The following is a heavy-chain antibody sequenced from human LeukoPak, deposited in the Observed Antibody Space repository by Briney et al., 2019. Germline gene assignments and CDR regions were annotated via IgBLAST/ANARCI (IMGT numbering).Heavy chain of an antibody. CDR3: AKDLYSSSYLDY. Sequence: GGSLRLSCVASGFTFSSRDWMTWVRQAPGKGLEWVSAISGSGGSTYYADSVKGRFTISRDNSKNTLYLQMNSLRAEDTAVYYCAKDLYSSSYLDYCGQGTLVTVSS. CDR1: GFTFSSRDW. D-gene: IGHD6-19*01. CDR2: ISGSGGST. J-gene: IGHJ4*02. V-gene: IGHV3-23*01.